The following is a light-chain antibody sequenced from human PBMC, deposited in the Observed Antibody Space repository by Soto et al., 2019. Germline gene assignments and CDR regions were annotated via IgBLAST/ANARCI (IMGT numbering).Light chain of an antibody. Sequence: DIQTTQSPSTLSASVGDRVTITCRSSQYISTWLAWYQQKPGKAPKVLIYDASSLESGVPSRFSGSGSGTEFTLTISSLQPDDFATYYCQQYNSYSWTFGQGTKVEIK. CDR1: QYISTW. CDR2: DAS. CDR3: QQYNSYSWT. J-gene: IGKJ1*01. V-gene: IGKV1-5*01.